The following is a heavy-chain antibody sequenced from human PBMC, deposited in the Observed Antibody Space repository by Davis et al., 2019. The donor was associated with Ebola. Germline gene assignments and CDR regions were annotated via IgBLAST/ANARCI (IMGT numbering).Heavy chain of an antibody. J-gene: IGHJ3*02. CDR1: GYTFTNYY. V-gene: IGHV1-46*03. Sequence: ASVKVSCKASGYTFTNYYMHWVRQAPGQGLEWMGMINPNDGRTIYAQKFQGRVTVTRDKSKTTVYMDLSSLRSEDTALYYCTTPGGQDSGDDVFDIWGQGTMVTVSS. CDR3: TTPGGQDSGDDVFDI. D-gene: IGHD5-12*01. CDR2: INPNDGRT.